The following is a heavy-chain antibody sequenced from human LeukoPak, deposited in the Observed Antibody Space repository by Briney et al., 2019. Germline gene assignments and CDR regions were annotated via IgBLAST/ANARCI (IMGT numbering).Heavy chain of an antibody. CDR1: GFTFSSYW. D-gene: IGHD3-3*01. J-gene: IGHJ6*03. V-gene: IGHV3-7*01. CDR2: IKQDGSEK. Sequence: GGSLRLSCAASGFTFSSYWMSWVRQAPGKGLEWVANIKQDGSEKYYVDSVKGRFTISRDNAKNSLYLQMNSLRAEDTAVYYCARGVRDILSGYYTDYYFYYMDVWGKGTTVTVSS. CDR3: ARGVRDILSGYYTDYYFYYMDV.